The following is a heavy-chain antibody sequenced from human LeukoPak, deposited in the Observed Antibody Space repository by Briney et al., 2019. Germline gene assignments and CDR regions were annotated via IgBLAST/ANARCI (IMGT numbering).Heavy chain of an antibody. Sequence: PGGSLRLSCAASGFTVSSNYMSWVRQAPGKGLEWVSVFYSGGSTYYADSVKGRFTISRDNSKNTLYLKMNSLRAEDTAVYYCARGQIVVAGYYFDHWGQGTLVTVS. CDR2: FYSGGST. J-gene: IGHJ4*02. D-gene: IGHD6-19*01. CDR3: ARGQIVVAGYYFDH. CDR1: GFTVSSNY. V-gene: IGHV3-53*01.